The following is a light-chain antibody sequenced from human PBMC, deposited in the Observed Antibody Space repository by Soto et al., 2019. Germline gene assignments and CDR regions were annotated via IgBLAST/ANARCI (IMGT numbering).Light chain of an antibody. Sequence: DIVMTQSPLSLPVTPGEPASISCRSSQSLLHSRGNNYMDWYVQKPGQSPQLLIYLGSNRASGVPDRFSGSGSGTDFTLKISRVEAEDVGVYYCMQALQTPYTFGQGTKLEIK. CDR2: LGS. J-gene: IGKJ2*01. V-gene: IGKV2-28*01. CDR1: QSLLHSRGNNY. CDR3: MQALQTPYT.